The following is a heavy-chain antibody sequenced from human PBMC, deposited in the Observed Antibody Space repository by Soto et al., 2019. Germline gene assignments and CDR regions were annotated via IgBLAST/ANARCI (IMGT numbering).Heavy chain of an antibody. J-gene: IGHJ6*02. V-gene: IGHV3-30-3*01. Sequence: QVQLVESGGGVVQPGRSLRLSCAASGFTFSSYAMHWVRQAPGKGLEWVAVISYDGSNKYYADSVKGRFTISRDNSKNTLYLQMNSLRAEDTAVYYCARDRDYDFWSGYLYYYYGMDVWGQGTTVTVSS. D-gene: IGHD3-3*01. CDR3: ARDRDYDFWSGYLYYYYGMDV. CDR1: GFTFSSYA. CDR2: ISYDGSNK.